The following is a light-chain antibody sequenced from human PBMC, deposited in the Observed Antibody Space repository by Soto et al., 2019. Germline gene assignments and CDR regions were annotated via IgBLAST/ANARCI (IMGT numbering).Light chain of an antibody. Sequence: IVMTQSPATLSVSPGETASLSCRASQSAGNFLAWYQQKPGQAPRLLIYGAFKRATGIPDRFSGSGSGTDFTLTISRMEPEDFAVYCCQQYGSSPRSLGQGTKVDIK. J-gene: IGKJ1*01. CDR3: QQYGSSPRS. CDR2: GAF. CDR1: QSAGNF. V-gene: IGKV3-20*01.